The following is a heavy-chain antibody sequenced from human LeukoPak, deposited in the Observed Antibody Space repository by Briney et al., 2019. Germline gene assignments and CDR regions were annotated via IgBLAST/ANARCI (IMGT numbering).Heavy chain of an antibody. J-gene: IGHJ4*02. CDR2: INHSGST. Sequence: SETLSLTCAVYGGSFSGYNWSWIRQPPGKGLEWIGEINHSGSTNYNPSLKSRVTISVDTSKNQFSLKLSSVTAADTAVYYCARGRSSDSSGYYLPTFDYWGQGTLVTVSS. CDR3: ARGRSSDSSGYYLPTFDY. CDR1: GGSFSGYN. D-gene: IGHD3-22*01. V-gene: IGHV4-34*01.